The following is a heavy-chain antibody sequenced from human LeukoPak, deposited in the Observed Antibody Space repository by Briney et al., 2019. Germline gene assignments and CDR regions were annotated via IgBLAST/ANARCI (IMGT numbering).Heavy chain of an antibody. CDR2: INSDGSST. CDR3: ARAGYSSSWYQNDAFDI. Sequence: PGGSLRLSCAASGFTFSSYWMHWVRQAPGKGLVWVSRINSDGSSTSYADSVKGRFAISRDNAKNTLYLQMNSLRAEDTAVYYCARAGYSSSWYQNDAFDIWGQGTMVTVSS. CDR1: GFTFSSYW. V-gene: IGHV3-74*01. D-gene: IGHD6-13*01. J-gene: IGHJ3*02.